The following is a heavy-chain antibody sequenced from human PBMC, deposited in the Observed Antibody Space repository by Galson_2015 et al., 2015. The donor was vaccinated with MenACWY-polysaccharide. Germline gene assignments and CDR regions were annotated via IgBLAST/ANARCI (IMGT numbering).Heavy chain of an antibody. J-gene: IGHJ3*02. CDR3: ARDKGILQLDVFDI. D-gene: IGHD4-11*01. V-gene: IGHV1-69*04. CDR2: IIPIAGIT. CDR1: GKKFMAYS. Sequence: SVKVSCKASGKKFMAYSLNWVRQAPGQGLECMGRIIPIAGITNYAQQFQGRLTITEERSTRTMYMELSSLRSEDTAICYCARDKGILQLDVFDIWGQGTLVTVSS.